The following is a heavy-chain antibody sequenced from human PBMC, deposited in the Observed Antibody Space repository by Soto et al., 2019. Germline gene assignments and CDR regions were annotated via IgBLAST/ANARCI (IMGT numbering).Heavy chain of an antibody. CDR3: ARGRSRSGGSCCGMDV. V-gene: IGHV3-21*01. CDR2: ISSSSSYI. D-gene: IGHD2-15*01. CDR1: GFTFSSYS. J-gene: IGHJ6*02. Sequence: GGSLRLSCAASGFTFSSYSMNWVRQAPGKGLEWVSSISSSSSYIYYADSVKGRFTISRDNAKNSLYLQMDSLRAEDTAVYYCARGRSRSGGSCCGMDVWGQGTTVTVSS.